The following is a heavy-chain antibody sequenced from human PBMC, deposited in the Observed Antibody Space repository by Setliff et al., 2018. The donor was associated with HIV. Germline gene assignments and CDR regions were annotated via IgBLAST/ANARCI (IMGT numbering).Heavy chain of an antibody. V-gene: IGHV4-30-4*01. D-gene: IGHD3-3*01. J-gene: IGHJ6*03. CDR3: ARARFWSGYYTGDNYYYMDV. CDR1: GDSLSSSPFY. Sequence: PSETLSLTCTVSGDSLSSSPFYWNWIRHHPGKGLEWIGYIFYSGTTHYNPSLESRVTMSIDTSKNQFSLRLSSVTAADTAVYYCARARFWSGYYTGDNYYYMDVWGKGTTVTVSS. CDR2: IFYSGTT.